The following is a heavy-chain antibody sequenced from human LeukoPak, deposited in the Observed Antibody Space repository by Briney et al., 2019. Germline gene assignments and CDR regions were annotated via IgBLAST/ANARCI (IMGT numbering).Heavy chain of an antibody. Sequence: GGSLRLSCAASGFTFSSYAMSWVRQAPGKGLEWVSAISGSGGSTYYADSVKGRFTISRDNSKNTLYLQMNSLRAEDTAVYYCAMFAASTIIDSGYYFDYWGQGTLVTVSS. CDR1: GFTFSSYA. J-gene: IGHJ4*02. D-gene: IGHD5/OR15-5a*01. V-gene: IGHV3-23*01. CDR2: ISGSGGST. CDR3: AMFAASTIIDSGYYFDY.